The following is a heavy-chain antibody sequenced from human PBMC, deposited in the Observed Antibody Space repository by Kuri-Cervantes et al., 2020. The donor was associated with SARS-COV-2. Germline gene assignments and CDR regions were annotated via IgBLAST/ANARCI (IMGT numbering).Heavy chain of an antibody. D-gene: IGHD1-26*01. Sequence: SVKVSCKSSGGTFSNHAISWVRQAPGQGLEWMGGILPILDAANYAQKFQGRVTITADESTSTAYMELSSLRSEDTAVYYCARFSRQGVRATTKVNYYYYYMDVWGKGTTVTVSS. J-gene: IGHJ6*03. CDR3: ARFSRQGVRATTKVNYYYYYMDV. CDR2: ILPILDAA. V-gene: IGHV1-69*13. CDR1: GGTFSNHA.